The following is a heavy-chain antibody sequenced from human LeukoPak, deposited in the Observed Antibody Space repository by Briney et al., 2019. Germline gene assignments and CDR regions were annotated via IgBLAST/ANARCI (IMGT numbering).Heavy chain of an antibody. CDR2: INEDGSYK. Sequence: GGSLRLSCAVSGFTFTSYWMSWVRQAPGKGPEWVANINEDGSYKYHADSVKGRFTISRDNSKNTLYLQMNSLRAEDTAVYYCAKDVSYYAAAGTLDYWGQGTLVTVSS. CDR3: AKDVSYYAAAGTLDY. D-gene: IGHD6-13*01. V-gene: IGHV3-7*01. J-gene: IGHJ4*02. CDR1: GFTFTSYW.